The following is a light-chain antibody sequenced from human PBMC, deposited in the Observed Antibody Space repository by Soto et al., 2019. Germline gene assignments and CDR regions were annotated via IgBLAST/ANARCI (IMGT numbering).Light chain of an antibody. CDR1: SGHSSYA. CDR3: QTWGTGIQG. J-gene: IGLJ2*01. CDR2: LNSDGSH. Sequence: QLVLTQSPSASASLGASVKLTCTLSSGHSSYAIAWHQQQPEKGPRYLMKLNSDGSHSKGDGIPDRFSGSSSGAERYLTIARLQSEDEADYYWQTWGTGIQGLGGGTKLTLL. V-gene: IGLV4-69*01.